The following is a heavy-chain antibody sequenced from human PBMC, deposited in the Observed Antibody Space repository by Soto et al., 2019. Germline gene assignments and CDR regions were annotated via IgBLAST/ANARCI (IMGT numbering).Heavy chain of an antibody. Sequence: SLRLSCAASGFSFSGYAMSWVRQAPGKGLEWVSVISESGGSTHYADSVRGRFTVSRDNSKNSLSLRMNSLRDEDTAVYFCAKRSPYSSGWYSPIFDYWGQGALVTVSS. CDR2: ISESGGST. CDR1: GFSFSGYA. V-gene: IGHV3-23*01. CDR3: AKRSPYSSGWYSPIFDY. D-gene: IGHD6-13*01. J-gene: IGHJ4*02.